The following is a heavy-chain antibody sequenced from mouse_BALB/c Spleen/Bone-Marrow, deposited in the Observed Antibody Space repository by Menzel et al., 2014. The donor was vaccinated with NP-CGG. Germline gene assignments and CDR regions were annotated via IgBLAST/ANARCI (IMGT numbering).Heavy chain of an antibody. CDR1: GYAFTRSN. CDR2: LDPYSGGT. J-gene: IGHJ4*01. CDR3: AMEQTRAMYH. V-gene: IGHV1S135*01. Sequence: VQLPQSGPALVKPGASVQVSCKASGYAFTRSNMYWVNQRPVPRLAWIGYLDPYSGGTNSNQTFKGTATLTVDTASTTAYMHRISLTSEDAAFYYCAMEQTRAMYHWGQGTSGTVSS. D-gene: IGHD3-1*01.